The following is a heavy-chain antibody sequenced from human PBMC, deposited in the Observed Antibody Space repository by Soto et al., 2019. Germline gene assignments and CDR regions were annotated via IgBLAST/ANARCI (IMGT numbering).Heavy chain of an antibody. D-gene: IGHD2-15*01. CDR1: GFTFSSYA. V-gene: IGHV3-30-3*01. CDR3: ARWVNHILDAFDN. J-gene: IGHJ3*02. Sequence: GGSLRLSCAASGFTFSSYAMPWVRQAPGKGLEWVAVISYAGSNKYYADSVTGRFTISRDNSKNTLYLQMNSLRAEDTAVYYWARWVNHILDAFDNWGQGTMVTVSS. CDR2: ISYAGSNK.